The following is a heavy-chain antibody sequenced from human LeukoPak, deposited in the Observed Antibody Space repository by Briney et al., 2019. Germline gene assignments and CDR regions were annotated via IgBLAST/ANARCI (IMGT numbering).Heavy chain of an antibody. D-gene: IGHD3-16*01. CDR1: GASINSHY. Sequence: PPEPLSLPCTVSGASINSHYWSWIRPPPGKGLEWIGYISYSGSTAYNPSLKSRVAFSVDTSKNRVSLKLSSVTAADTAVYYCARHVVWGSVAGDFDYWGQGTLVTVSS. V-gene: IGHV4-59*08. CDR2: ISYSGST. CDR3: ARHVVWGSVAGDFDY. J-gene: IGHJ4*02.